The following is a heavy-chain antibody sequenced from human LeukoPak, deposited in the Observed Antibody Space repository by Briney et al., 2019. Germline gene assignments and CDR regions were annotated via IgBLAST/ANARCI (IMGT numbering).Heavy chain of an antibody. CDR2: IYTSGST. V-gene: IGHV4-4*07. CDR3: ARDTPMVRGPYYFDY. J-gene: IGHJ4*02. CDR1: GGSISGYY. Sequence: PSETLSLTCTVSGGSISGYYWSWIRQPAGKGLEWIGRIYTSGSTNYNPSLKSRVTMSVDTSKNQFSLKLSSVTAADTAVYYCARDTPMVRGPYYFDYWGQGTLVTVSS. D-gene: IGHD3-10*01.